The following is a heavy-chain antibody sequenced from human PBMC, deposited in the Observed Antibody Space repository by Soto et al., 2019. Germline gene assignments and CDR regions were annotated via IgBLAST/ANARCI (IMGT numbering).Heavy chain of an antibody. D-gene: IGHD6-19*01. Sequence: PGGSLRLSCAASGFTFSSYGMHWVRQAPSKGLEWVAVISYDGSNKYYADSVKGRFTIFRDNSKNTLYLQMNSLRAEDTAVYYSAKVKSDSSGWYYFDYWGQGTLVTVSS. CDR1: GFTFSSYG. CDR2: ISYDGSNK. J-gene: IGHJ4*02. CDR3: AKVKSDSSGWYYFDY. V-gene: IGHV3-30*18.